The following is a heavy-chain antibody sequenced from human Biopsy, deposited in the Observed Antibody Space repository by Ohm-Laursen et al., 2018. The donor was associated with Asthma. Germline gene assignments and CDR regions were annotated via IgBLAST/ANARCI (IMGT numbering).Heavy chain of an antibody. CDR3: ARTYYDFLTGQVIDAFAI. CDR1: GYTFINYA. J-gene: IGHJ3*02. D-gene: IGHD3-9*01. V-gene: IGHV1-3*01. CDR2: INAGNGNT. Sequence: ASVKVSCKASGYTFINYAIHWVRQAPGQRPEWMGWINAGNGNTKYSQKFQGRVTITRDTSASTAYMELSSLRSEDTAVYYCARTYYDFLTGQVIDAFAIWGQGTMVTVSS.